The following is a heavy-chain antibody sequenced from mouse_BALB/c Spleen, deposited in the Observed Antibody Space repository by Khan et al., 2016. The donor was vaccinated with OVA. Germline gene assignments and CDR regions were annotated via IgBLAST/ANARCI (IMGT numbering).Heavy chain of an antibody. CDR3: ARTARIKD. Sequence: EVQLQESGPGLVKPSQSLSLTYTVTGYSITSGYGWNWIRQFPGNKLEWMGYISYSGSPHYNPSLKSRIPITRATSKNQFFLQLNSLTTEDTATYYGARTARIKDWGEGTALTFSS. V-gene: IGHV3-2*02. J-gene: IGHJ2*01. D-gene: IGHD1-2*01. CDR2: ISYSGSP. CDR1: GYSITSGYG.